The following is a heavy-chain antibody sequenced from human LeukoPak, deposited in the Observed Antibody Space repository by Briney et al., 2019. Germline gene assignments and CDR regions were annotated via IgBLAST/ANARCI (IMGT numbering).Heavy chain of an antibody. D-gene: IGHD4-17*01. CDR2: ISSSGSTI. V-gene: IGHV3-48*04. CDR1: GFTFSSYA. J-gene: IGHJ4*01. Sequence: GGSLRLSCAASGFTFSSYAMSWVRQAPGKGLEWVSYISSSGSTIYYADSVKGRFTISRDNAKNSLYLQMNSLRAEDTALYYCSTEPRSLLYWGHGTLVTVSS. CDR3: STEPRSLLY.